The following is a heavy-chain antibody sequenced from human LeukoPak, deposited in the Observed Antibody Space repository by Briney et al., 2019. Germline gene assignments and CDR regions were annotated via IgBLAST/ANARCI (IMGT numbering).Heavy chain of an antibody. Sequence: ASVKVSCKASGYTFTSYYMHWVRQAPGQGLEWMGWINTNTGNPTYAQGFTGRFVFSLDTSVSTAYLQISSLKAEDTAVYYCARIGYCSSTSCLRLDYWGQGTLVTVSS. CDR2: INTNTGNP. CDR1: GYTFTSYY. CDR3: ARIGYCSSTSCLRLDY. D-gene: IGHD2-2*01. J-gene: IGHJ4*02. V-gene: IGHV7-4-1*02.